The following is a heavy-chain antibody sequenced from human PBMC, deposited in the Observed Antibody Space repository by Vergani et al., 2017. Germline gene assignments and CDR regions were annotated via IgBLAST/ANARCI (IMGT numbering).Heavy chain of an antibody. V-gene: IGHV3-11*04. D-gene: IGHD4-17*01. J-gene: IGHJ6*02. Sequence: QVQLVEAGGGLVKPGGSLRLSCAASGFTFSDYFMGWIRQAPGKGLEWVSYISLSASSIYYADSVKGRFTISRDNAAQSLYLQLNNLRADDTAIYYCARGRYGDYDYYGLDVWGQGTTFTVSS. CDR1: GFTFSDYF. CDR2: ISLSASSI. CDR3: ARGRYGDYDYYGLDV.